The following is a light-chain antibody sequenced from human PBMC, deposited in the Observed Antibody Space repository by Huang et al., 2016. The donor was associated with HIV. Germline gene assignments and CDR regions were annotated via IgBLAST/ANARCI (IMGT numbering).Light chain of an antibody. CDR3: LQYDRSPLT. Sequence: EIVLTQSPGTLSLSPGETATFSCRASQRLRDTYIAWYQQRPGQAPRLLIYGASGRATGIPDRFSGSGSGTDFTLTINRLEPQDFAVYFCLQYDRSPLTFGGGTKVEL. J-gene: IGKJ4*01. CDR1: QRLRDTY. CDR2: GAS. V-gene: IGKV3-20*01.